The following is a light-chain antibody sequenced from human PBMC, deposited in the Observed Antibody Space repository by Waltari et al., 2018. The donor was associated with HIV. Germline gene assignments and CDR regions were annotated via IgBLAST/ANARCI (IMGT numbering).Light chain of an antibody. CDR1: KIGSKS. Sequence: SYVLTQPPSVSVAPGQTARITCGGNKIGSKSVHWYQQKTGQAPVLVVYDDSDRPSGIPGRFSGSNSGNTATLTISRVEAGDEADYYCRVWDSSSDHVVFGGGTKLTVL. J-gene: IGLJ2*01. V-gene: IGLV3-21*02. CDR2: DDS. CDR3: RVWDSSSDHVV.